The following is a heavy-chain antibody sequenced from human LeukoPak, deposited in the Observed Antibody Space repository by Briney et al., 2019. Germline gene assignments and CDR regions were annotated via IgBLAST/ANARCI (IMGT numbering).Heavy chain of an antibody. J-gene: IGHJ4*02. CDR2: ISYDGSNK. Sequence: PGRSLRLSCAASGFTFSSYAMHWVRQAPGKGLEWVAVISYDGSNKYYADSVKGRFTISRDNSKNTLYLQMNSLRAEDTAVYYCAKDWEQLDRLFDYWGQGTLVTVSS. CDR1: GFTFSSYA. V-gene: IGHV3-30*04. CDR3: AKDWEQLDRLFDY. D-gene: IGHD6-13*01.